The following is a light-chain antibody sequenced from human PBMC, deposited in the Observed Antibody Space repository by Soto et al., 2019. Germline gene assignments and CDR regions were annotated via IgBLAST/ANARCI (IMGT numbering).Light chain of an antibody. CDR2: DAS. CDR3: QQYNNWPF. CDR1: QSVSSN. Sequence: ERVMTQSPATLSVSPGERVTLSCRASQSVSSNLAWYQQKPGQAPRLLIYDASTRATDIPARFSGSGSGTEFTLTISSLQSEDFALYYCQQYNNWPFFGGGTKVEIK. V-gene: IGKV3-15*01. J-gene: IGKJ4*01.